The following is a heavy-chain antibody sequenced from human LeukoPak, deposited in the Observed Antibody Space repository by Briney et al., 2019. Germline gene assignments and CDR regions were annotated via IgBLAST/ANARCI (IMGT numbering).Heavy chain of an antibody. CDR3: ATLCCGSYYMDV. Sequence: SVKVSCKASGGTFSSYAISWVRQAPGQGLEWMGGIIPISGTTNYAQKFQGRVTITADKSTSTAYMELSSLRSEDTAVYYCATLCCGSYYMDVWGKGTTVTVSS. CDR2: IIPISGTT. V-gene: IGHV1-69*06. CDR1: GGTFSSYA. D-gene: IGHD2-15*01. J-gene: IGHJ6*03.